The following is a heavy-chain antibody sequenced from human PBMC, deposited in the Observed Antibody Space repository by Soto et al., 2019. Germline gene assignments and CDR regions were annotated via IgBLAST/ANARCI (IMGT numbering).Heavy chain of an antibody. CDR1: GFTFSSYA. V-gene: IGHV3-23*01. Sequence: GGSLRLSCAASGFTFSSYAMSWVRQAPGKGLEWVSAISGSGGSTYYADSVKGRFTISRDNSKNTLYLQMNSLRAEDTAVYYCAKGIGSSWYYNWFDPWGQGTLVTVSS. D-gene: IGHD6-13*01. J-gene: IGHJ5*02. CDR2: ISGSGGST. CDR3: AKGIGSSWYYNWFDP.